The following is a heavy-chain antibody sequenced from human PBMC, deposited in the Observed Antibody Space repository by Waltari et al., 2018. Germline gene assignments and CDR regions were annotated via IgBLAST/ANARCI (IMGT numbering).Heavy chain of an antibody. CDR3: ATGRYIAARTIDY. CDR2: FGPADSKT. V-gene: IGHV1-24*01. CDR1: GYTLTALS. Sequence: QVQLVQSGAEVKKPGASVKVSCKVSGYTLTALSMHWVRQAPGKGLEWMGGFGPADSKTIYAQKFQGRSTMTEDTSTDTAYMELSSLRSEGTAEYYCATGRYIAARTIDYWGQGTLVTVSS. D-gene: IGHD6-6*01. J-gene: IGHJ4*02.